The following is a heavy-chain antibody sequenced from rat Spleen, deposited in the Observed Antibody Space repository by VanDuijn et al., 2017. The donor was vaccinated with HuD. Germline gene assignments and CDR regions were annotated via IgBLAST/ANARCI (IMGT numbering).Heavy chain of an antibody. J-gene: IGHJ2*01. V-gene: IGHV5-31*01. D-gene: IGHD1-12*02. CDR1: GFTFNNYW. CDR3: ARLPYYYDGSYYYYFDY. Sequence: EVQLVESGGGLVQPGRSLKLSCVASGFTFNNYWMTWIRQAPGKGLEWVASITNTGSNTYYPDSVKGRFTISSDNTKSTLYLQMDSLRSEDTATYYCARLPYYYDGSYYYYFDYWGQGVMVTVSS. CDR2: ITNTGSNT.